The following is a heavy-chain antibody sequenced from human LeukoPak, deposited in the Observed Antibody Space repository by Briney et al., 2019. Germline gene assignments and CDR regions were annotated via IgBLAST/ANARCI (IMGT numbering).Heavy chain of an antibody. V-gene: IGHV3-30*18. CDR1: AFTFSRYG. Sequence: GGSLRLSCAASAFTFSRYGMHWVRQAPGKGLEWVAVISYDGSNKYYAHSVKGRFTISRDNSKNTLHLQMNSLRAEDTAVYYCAKAHGTNWGQGTLVTASS. J-gene: IGHJ4*02. D-gene: IGHD1-26*01. CDR2: ISYDGSNK. CDR3: AKAHGTN.